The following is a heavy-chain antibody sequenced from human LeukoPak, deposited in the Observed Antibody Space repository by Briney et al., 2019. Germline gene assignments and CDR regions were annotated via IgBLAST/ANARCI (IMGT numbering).Heavy chain of an antibody. CDR2: ISSSGSTI. CDR1: GFIFSSYE. CDR3: AELGITMIGGV. D-gene: IGHD3-10*02. J-gene: IGHJ6*04. V-gene: IGHV3-48*03. Sequence: GGSLRLSCAASGFIFSSYEMNWVRQAPGKGLEWVSYISSSGSTIYYADSVKGRFTISRDNAKYSLYLQMNSLRAEDTAVYYCAELGITMIGGVWGKGTTVTISS.